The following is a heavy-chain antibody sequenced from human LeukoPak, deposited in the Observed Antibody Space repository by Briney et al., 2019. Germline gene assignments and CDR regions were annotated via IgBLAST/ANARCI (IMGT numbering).Heavy chain of an antibody. J-gene: IGHJ4*02. CDR3: AKEMRFLEWPDQHY. CDR1: GFTFSSYG. Sequence: PGGSLRLSCAASGFTFSSYGMHWVRQAPGKGLEWVAFIRYDGSNKYYADSVKGRFTISRDNSKNTLYLQMNSLRAEDTAVYYCAKEMRFLEWPDQHYWGQGTLVTVSS. CDR2: IRYDGSNK. D-gene: IGHD3-3*01. V-gene: IGHV3-30*02.